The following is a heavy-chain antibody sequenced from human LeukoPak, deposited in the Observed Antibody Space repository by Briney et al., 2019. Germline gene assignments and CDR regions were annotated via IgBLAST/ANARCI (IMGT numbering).Heavy chain of an antibody. CDR3: AKDSWDYYGSGSYYGGLVNY. Sequence: GGSLRLSCAASGFTFSSYGMHWVRQAPGKGLEWVAVISYDGSNKYYADSVKGRFTISRDNSKNTLYLQMNSLRAEDTAVYYCAKDSWDYYGSGSYYGGLVNYWGQGTLLTVSS. CDR1: GFTFSSYG. V-gene: IGHV3-30*18. J-gene: IGHJ4*02. CDR2: ISYDGSNK. D-gene: IGHD3-10*01.